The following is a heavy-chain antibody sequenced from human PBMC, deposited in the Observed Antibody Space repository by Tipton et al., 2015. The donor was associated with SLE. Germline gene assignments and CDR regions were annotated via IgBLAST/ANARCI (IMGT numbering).Heavy chain of an antibody. Sequence: TLSLTCAVYGGSFSGYYWTWIRQPPGKGLEWIGEIHHSGSTNYNPSLKSRVTISVDTSKNQFSLKLSSVTAADTAVYYCARDLGEDIWGGWFDPWGQGTMVTVSS. CDR1: GGSFSGYY. V-gene: IGHV4-34*01. CDR2: IHHSGST. CDR3: ARDLGEDIWGGWFDP. J-gene: IGHJ5*02. D-gene: IGHD3-16*01.